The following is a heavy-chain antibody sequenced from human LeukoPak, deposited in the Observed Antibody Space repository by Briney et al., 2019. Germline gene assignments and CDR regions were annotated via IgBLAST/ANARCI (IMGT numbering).Heavy chain of an antibody. V-gene: IGHV3-74*01. D-gene: IGHD2-15*01. J-gene: IGHJ4*02. Sequence: PGGSLRLSCAASGFSIKNYWMHWVRQGPGKGLVWVSQINGDGSSTTYADSVKGRFTISRDDARNTVYLQMDTLGAYDTAVYYCARDKGYSSDCWGQGTLVTVSS. CDR2: INGDGSST. CDR3: ARDKGYSSDC. CDR1: GFSIKNYW.